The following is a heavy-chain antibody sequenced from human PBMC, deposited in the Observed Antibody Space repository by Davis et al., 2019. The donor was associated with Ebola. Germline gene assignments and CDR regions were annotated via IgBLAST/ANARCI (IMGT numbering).Heavy chain of an antibody. J-gene: IGHJ6*02. CDR2: ISYDGSNK. CDR1: GFTFSSYG. CDR3: ARDHHYYDSSGYYYYYYGMDV. D-gene: IGHD3-22*01. Sequence: GESLKISCAASGFTFSSYGMHWVRQAPGKGLEWVAVISYDGSNKYYADSVKGRFTIYRDNSKNTLYLQMNSLRAEDTAVYYCARDHHYYDSSGYYYYYYGMDVWGQGTTVTVSS. V-gene: IGHV3-30*19.